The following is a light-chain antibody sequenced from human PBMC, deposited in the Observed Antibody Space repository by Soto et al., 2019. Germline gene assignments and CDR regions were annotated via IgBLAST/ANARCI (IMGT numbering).Light chain of an antibody. Sequence: QSVLTQSSSASASLGSSVKLTCTLSNGHSSYIIAWHQQQPGKAPRYLMKLEGSGSYNKGSGVPDRFSGSSSGADRYLTISNLQSEDEADYYCETWDSNTYAVFGGGTQLTVL. CDR3: ETWDSNTYAV. J-gene: IGLJ7*01. V-gene: IGLV4-60*03. CDR1: NGHSSYI. CDR2: LEGSGSY.